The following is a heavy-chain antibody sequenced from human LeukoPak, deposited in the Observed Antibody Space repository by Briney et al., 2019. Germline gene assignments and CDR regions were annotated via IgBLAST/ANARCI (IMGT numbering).Heavy chain of an antibody. Sequence: ASVKVSCKASGYTFTGYYMHWVRQAPGQGLEWMGWINPNSGDTNYAQKFQGRVTMTRDTSISTAYMELASLRSDDTAFYYCARIYYNILTGGGWFDPWGQGTLVTVSS. CDR2: INPNSGDT. V-gene: IGHV1-2*02. D-gene: IGHD3-9*01. J-gene: IGHJ5*02. CDR1: GYTFTGYY. CDR3: ARIYYNILTGGGWFDP.